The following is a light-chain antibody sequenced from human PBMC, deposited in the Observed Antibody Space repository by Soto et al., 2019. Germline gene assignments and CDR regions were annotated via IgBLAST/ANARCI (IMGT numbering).Light chain of an antibody. CDR2: LGS. CDR1: QSLLHSNGYNY. V-gene: IGKV2-28*01. CDR3: MQALQIPKRH. J-gene: IGKJ2*01. Sequence: DIVMTQSPLSLPVTPGEPASISCRSSQSLLHSNGYNYLDWYLQKPGQSPQLLIYLGSNRASGVPDRFSGSGSGTDFTLKISRVEAEDVGAYYCMQALQIPKRHFGQGTKVDIK.